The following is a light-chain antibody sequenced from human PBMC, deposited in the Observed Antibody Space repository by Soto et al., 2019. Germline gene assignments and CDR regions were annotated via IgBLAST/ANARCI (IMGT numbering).Light chain of an antibody. CDR2: GAS. J-gene: IGKJ2*01. CDR1: QSVGSY. V-gene: IGKV3-11*01. Sequence: ETVLTQSPDTLSLSPGERVTLSCRASQSVGSYLVWYQQKPGQAPRLLIYGASNRATGIPARFSGSGSGTDFTLTSSRLEPEDFAVYYCQHRSNGFGQGTKLEIK. CDR3: QHRSNG.